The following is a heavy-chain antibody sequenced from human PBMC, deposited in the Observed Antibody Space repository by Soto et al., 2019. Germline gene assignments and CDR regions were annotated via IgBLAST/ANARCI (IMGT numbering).Heavy chain of an antibody. CDR1: GGSISSTSYF. Sequence: ETLSLTCTVSGGSISSTSYFWGWIRQPPGKGLDWIGSIYYSGSTYYNPSLKSRVTISVDTSKNQFSMELSSVTAADTAVYYCARQGGVWTTVPHRVTFDYCGPGTLVTVSS. J-gene: IGHJ4*02. D-gene: IGHD4-17*01. CDR2: IYYSGST. CDR3: ARQGGVWTTVPHRVTFDY. V-gene: IGHV4-39*01.